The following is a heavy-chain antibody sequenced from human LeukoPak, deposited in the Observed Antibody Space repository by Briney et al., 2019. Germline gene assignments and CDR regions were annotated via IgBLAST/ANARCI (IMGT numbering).Heavy chain of an antibody. V-gene: IGHV3-48*03. J-gene: IGHJ6*03. CDR2: ISSSGSTI. Sequence: GGSLRRSCAASGFALRSYEMNWVRQAPGKGREGVSYISSSGSTIYYADSVKGLFTISRDNAKNSLYLQMNSLRAEDTAVYYCARASGIQLWHPPYYYYMDVWGKGTTVTVSS. CDR1: GFALRSYE. D-gene: IGHD5-18*01. CDR3: ARASGIQLWHPPYYYYMDV.